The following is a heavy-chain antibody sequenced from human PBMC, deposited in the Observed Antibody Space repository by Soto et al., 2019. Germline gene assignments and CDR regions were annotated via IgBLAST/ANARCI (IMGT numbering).Heavy chain of an antibody. V-gene: IGHV3-33*01. CDR1: GFTFSSYG. CDR3: ARNYDFWSGYSPPDY. CDR2: IWYDGSNK. Sequence: SLRLSCAASGFTFSSYGMHWVRQAPGKGLEWVAVIWYDGSNKYYADSVKGRFTISRDNSKNTLYLQMNSLRAEDTAVYYCARNYDFWSGYSPPDYWGQGTLVTVSS. D-gene: IGHD3-3*01. J-gene: IGHJ4*02.